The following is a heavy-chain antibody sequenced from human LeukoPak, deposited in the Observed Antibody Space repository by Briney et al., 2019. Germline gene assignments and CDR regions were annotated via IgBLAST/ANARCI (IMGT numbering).Heavy chain of an antibody. CDR3: ARSGKLGRSCSSTSCYSIYY. V-gene: IGHV4-34*01. CDR2: INHSGST. Sequence: SETLSLTCAVYGGSFSGYYWSWIRQPPGKGLEWIGEINHSGSTNYNPSLKSRVTISVDTSKNQFSLKLSSVTAADTAVYYCARSGKLGRSCSSTSCYSIYYWGQGTLVTVSS. D-gene: IGHD2-2*01. CDR1: GGSFSGYY. J-gene: IGHJ4*02.